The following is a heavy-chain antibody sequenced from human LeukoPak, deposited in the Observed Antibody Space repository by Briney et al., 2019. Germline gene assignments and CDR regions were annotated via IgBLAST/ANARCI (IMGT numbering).Heavy chain of an antibody. J-gene: IGHJ4*02. CDR3: ARSHDHLWGNYPDY. CDR2: IYYSGST. CDR1: GGSISSYY. D-gene: IGHD3-16*02. V-gene: IGHV4-59*12. Sequence: SETLSLTCTVSGGSISSYYRSWIRQPPGKGLEWIGYIYYSGSTNYNPSLKSRVTLSVDKSKNQFSLRLNSVTAADTAMYYCARSHDHLWGNYPDYWGQGTLVTVSS.